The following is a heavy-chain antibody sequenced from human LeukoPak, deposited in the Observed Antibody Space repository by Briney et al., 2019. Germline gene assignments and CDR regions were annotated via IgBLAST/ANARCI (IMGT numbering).Heavy chain of an antibody. CDR2: ISSEGSST. CDR1: EFTFSSYA. Sequence: GGSLRLSCAASEFTFSSYAMHWVRQAPGKGLVWVSRISSEGSSTTYADSVKGRFTTSRDNAKDTLYLQMNSLRAEDTAVYYCARGENTYIDYWGQGTLVTVSS. V-gene: IGHV3-74*01. J-gene: IGHJ4*02. D-gene: IGHD3-16*01. CDR3: ARGENTYIDY.